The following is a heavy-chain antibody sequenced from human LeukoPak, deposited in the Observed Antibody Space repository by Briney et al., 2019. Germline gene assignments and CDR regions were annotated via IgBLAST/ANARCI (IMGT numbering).Heavy chain of an antibody. CDR1: GGLISRIEYY. Sequence: SETLSLTCTVSGGLISRIEYYWSWIRQSPVKGLEWLGHIYHTGTTLYSPHLNNRLTVSVDSSRNQFSLTLNSVTAAGTAVYYCASVSVWELATHPGGSFDYWGRGILVTVSS. V-gene: IGHV4-30-4*01. J-gene: IGHJ4*02. CDR3: ASVSVWELATHPGGSFDY. D-gene: IGHD1-26*01. CDR2: IYHTGTT.